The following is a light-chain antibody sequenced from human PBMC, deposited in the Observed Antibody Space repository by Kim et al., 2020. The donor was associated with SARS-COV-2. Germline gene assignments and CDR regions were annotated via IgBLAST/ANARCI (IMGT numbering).Light chain of an antibody. V-gene: IGKV3-15*01. CDR2: DAT. CDR3: QQSNDWPPLT. J-gene: IGKJ1*01. Sequence: SPGEGATLSGRASQTINDKLVWYQHKPGQAPRLLIYDATTRATGVPARFIGSGSETDFTLTISSLQSEDFAVYYCQQSNDWPPLTFGQGTKVDIK. CDR1: QTINDK.